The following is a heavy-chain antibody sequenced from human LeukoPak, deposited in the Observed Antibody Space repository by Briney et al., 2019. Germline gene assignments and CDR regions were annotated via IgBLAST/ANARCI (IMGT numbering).Heavy chain of an antibody. V-gene: IGHV1-24*01. Sequence: ASVKVSCKVSGYTLTELSMHWVRQAPGKGLEWMGGFDPEDGETICAQKFQGRVTMTEDTSTDTAYMELSSLRSEDTAVYYCATATGIAAAGPDYFDYWGQGTLVTVSS. D-gene: IGHD6-13*01. CDR3: ATATGIAAAGPDYFDY. J-gene: IGHJ4*02. CDR2: FDPEDGET. CDR1: GYTLTELS.